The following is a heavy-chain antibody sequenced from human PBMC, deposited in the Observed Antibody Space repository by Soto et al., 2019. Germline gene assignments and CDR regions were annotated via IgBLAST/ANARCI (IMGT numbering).Heavy chain of an antibody. V-gene: IGHV4-59*12. CDR1: GGSISSYY. CDR3: ARVWTTVTNWFDP. CDR2: IYHSGST. Sequence: SETLSLTCTVSGGSISSYYWSWIRQPPGKGLEWIGEIYHSGSTNYNPSLKSRVTISVDKSMNQFSLKLSSVTAADTAVYYCARVWTTVTNWFDPWGQGTLVTVSS. D-gene: IGHD4-17*01. J-gene: IGHJ5*02.